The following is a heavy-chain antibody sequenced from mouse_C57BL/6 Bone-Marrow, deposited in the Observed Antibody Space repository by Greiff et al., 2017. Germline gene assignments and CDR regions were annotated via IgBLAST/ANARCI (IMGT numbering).Heavy chain of an antibody. CDR3: ARRDGYPFAY. V-gene: IGHV5-6*01. Sequence: EVQLVESGGDLVKPGGSLKLSCAASGFTFSSYGMSLVRQTPDKRLEWVATISSGGSYTYYPDSVKGRFTISRDNAKNTLYLQMSSLKSEDTAMYYCARRDGYPFAYWGQGTLVTVSA. J-gene: IGHJ3*01. CDR1: GFTFSSYG. CDR2: ISSGGSYT. D-gene: IGHD2-3*01.